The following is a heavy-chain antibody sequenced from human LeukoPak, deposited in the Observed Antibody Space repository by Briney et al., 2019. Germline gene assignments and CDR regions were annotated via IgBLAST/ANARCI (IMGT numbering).Heavy chain of an antibody. CDR3: TTGALGYCSSTTCYDY. Sequence: GGSLRLSCAASGFTFSNAWMSWVRQAPGKGLEWVGRIKSKTDGETTDYAAPVKGRFTISRDDSKNTLYLQMNSLKTEDTAFYYCTTGALGYCSSTTCYDYWGQGTLVTVSS. CDR2: IKSKTDGETT. CDR1: GFTFSNAW. D-gene: IGHD2-2*01. V-gene: IGHV3-15*01. J-gene: IGHJ4*02.